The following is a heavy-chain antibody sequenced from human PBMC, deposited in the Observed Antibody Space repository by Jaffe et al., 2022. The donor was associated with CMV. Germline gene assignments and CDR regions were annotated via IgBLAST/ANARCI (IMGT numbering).Heavy chain of an antibody. CDR1: GFTVSSNY. J-gene: IGHJ5*02. CDR3: AREFRDCSGGSCYWEYNWFDP. D-gene: IGHD2-15*01. V-gene: IGHV3-66*01. CDR2: IYSGGST. Sequence: EVQLVESGGGLVQPGGSLRLSCAASGFTVSSNYMSWVRQAPGKGLEWVSVIYSGGSTYYADSVKGRFTISRDNSKNTLYLQMNSLRAEDTAVYYCAREFRDCSGGSCYWEYNWFDPWGQGTLVTVSS.